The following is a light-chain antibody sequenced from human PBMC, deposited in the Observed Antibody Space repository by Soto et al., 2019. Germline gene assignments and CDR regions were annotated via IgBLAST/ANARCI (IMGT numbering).Light chain of an antibody. CDR3: QQSYSTLIP. Sequence: DIQMTQSPSSLSASVGDRVTITCRASQSISSYLNWYQQKPGKAPKLLIYAASSLQSGVTSRFSGSGSGTDFTLTISSLQPEDFATYYCQQSYSTLIPFGQGTRLEI. CDR2: AAS. V-gene: IGKV1-39*01. J-gene: IGKJ5*01. CDR1: QSISSY.